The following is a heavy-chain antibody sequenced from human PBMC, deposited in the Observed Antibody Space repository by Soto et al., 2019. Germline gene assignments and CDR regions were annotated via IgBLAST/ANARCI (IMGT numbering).Heavy chain of an antibody. CDR2: IIPIFGTA. V-gene: IGHV1-69*01. D-gene: IGHD6-13*01. Sequence: QVQLVQSGAEVKKPGSSVKVSCKASGGTFSSYAISWVRQAPGQGLEWMGGIIPIFGTANYAQKFQGRVTITADESTSTAYMELSSLRSEDTAVYYCAGNIAAAGFSEAAYYYYGMDVWGQGTTVTVSS. J-gene: IGHJ6*02. CDR1: GGTFSSYA. CDR3: AGNIAAAGFSEAAYYYYGMDV.